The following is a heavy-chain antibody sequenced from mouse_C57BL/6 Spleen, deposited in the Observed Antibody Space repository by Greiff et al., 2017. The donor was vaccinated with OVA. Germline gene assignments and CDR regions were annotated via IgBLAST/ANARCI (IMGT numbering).Heavy chain of an antibody. J-gene: IGHJ3*01. CDR2: ISSGSSTI. V-gene: IGHV5-17*01. D-gene: IGHD2-4*01. CDR1: GFTFSDYG. Sequence: EVQLQESGGGLVKPGGSLKLSCAASGFTFSDYGMHWVRQAPEKGLEWVAYISSGSSTIYYADTVKGRFTISRDNAKNTLFLQMTSLRSEDTAMYYCSRDYDERAWFAYWGQGTLVTVSA. CDR3: SRDYDERAWFAY.